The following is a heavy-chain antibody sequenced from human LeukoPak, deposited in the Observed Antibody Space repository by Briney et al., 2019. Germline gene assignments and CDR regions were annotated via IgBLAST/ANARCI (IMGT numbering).Heavy chain of an antibody. Sequence: MPGRSLRPSCAPSGFTVSSNYMTWGRHAPGKWRGWVTSISGSSSYIYYADSVKGRFTISRDNAKNSLYLQMNSLRAEDTAVYYCARGASTWLQHDNNWFDPWGQGTLVTVSS. CDR3: ARGASTWLQHDNNWFDP. J-gene: IGHJ5*02. V-gene: IGHV3-21*01. CDR1: GFTVSSNY. CDR2: ISGSSSYI. D-gene: IGHD5-24*01.